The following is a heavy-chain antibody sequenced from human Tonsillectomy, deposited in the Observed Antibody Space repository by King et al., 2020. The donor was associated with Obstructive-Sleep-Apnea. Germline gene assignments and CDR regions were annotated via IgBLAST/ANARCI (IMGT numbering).Heavy chain of an antibody. CDR2: INHSGST. CDR3: ARRGGGAHVDIVATIKASGYYYYYGMDV. J-gene: IGHJ6*02. CDR1: GGSFSGYY. Sequence: VQLQQWGAGLLKPSETLSLTCAVYGGSFSGYYWSWIRQPPGKGLEWIGEINHSGSTNYNPSLKSRVTISVDTSKNQFSLKLSSVTAADTAVYYCARRGGGAHVDIVATIKASGYYYYYGMDVWGQGTTVTVSS. V-gene: IGHV4-34*01. D-gene: IGHD5-12*01.